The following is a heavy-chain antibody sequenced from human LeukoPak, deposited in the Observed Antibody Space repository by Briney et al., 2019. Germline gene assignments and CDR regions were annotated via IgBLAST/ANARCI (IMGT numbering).Heavy chain of an antibody. Sequence: PGGSLRLSCAASGFTFSSYGMHWVRQAPGKGLEWVTFMQSDGDDEHYADSVKGRFTISRDNSKSTLYLQMNNLRPEDTAVYYCAKDGYSSDWIEYFYYYMDVWGKGTTVIVSS. CDR2: MQSDGDDE. CDR1: GFTFSSYG. CDR3: AKDGYSSDWIEYFYYYMDV. D-gene: IGHD6-25*01. V-gene: IGHV3-30*02. J-gene: IGHJ6*03.